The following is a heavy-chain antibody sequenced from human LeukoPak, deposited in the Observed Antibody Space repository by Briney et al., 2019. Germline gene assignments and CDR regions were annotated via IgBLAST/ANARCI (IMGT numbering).Heavy chain of an antibody. CDR1: GGTFSSYA. V-gene: IGHV1-69*13. CDR3: AGAPDCSGGSCYHNYGMDV. D-gene: IGHD2-15*01. J-gene: IGHJ6*04. Sequence: SVKVSCKASGGTFSSYAISWVRQAPGQGLEWMGGIIPIFGTANYAQKFQGRVTITADESTSTAYMELSSLRSEDTAVYYCAGAPDCSGGSCYHNYGMDVWGKGTTVTVSS. CDR2: IIPIFGTA.